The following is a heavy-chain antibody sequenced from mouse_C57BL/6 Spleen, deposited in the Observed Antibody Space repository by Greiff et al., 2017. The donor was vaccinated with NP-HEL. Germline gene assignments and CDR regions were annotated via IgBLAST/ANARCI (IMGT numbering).Heavy chain of an antibody. CDR1: GFTFSDYG. CDR2: ISSGSSTI. Sequence: DVQLVESGGGLVKPGGSLKLSCAASGFTFSDYGMHWVRQAPEKGLEWVAYISSGSSTIYYADTVKGRFTISRDNAKNTLFLQMTSLRSEDTAMYYCARKDPTGAYWGQGTLVTVSA. J-gene: IGHJ3*01. CDR3: ARKDPTGAY. V-gene: IGHV5-17*01. D-gene: IGHD4-1*02.